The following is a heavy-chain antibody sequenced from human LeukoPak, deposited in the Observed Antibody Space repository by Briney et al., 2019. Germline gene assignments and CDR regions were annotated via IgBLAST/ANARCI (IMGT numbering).Heavy chain of an antibody. CDR3: AKAGCSSTSCIEDYYYYYGMDV. V-gene: IGHV3-23*01. Sequence: GGSLRLSCAASGFTFSTYAMSWVRQAPGKGLEWVSTISGSGANTYYADSVKGRFTISRDNSKNTLYLQMNSLRAEDTAVYYCAKAGCSSTSCIEDYYYYYGMDVWGQGTTVTVSS. CDR2: ISGSGANT. CDR1: GFTFSTYA. D-gene: IGHD2-2*01. J-gene: IGHJ6*02.